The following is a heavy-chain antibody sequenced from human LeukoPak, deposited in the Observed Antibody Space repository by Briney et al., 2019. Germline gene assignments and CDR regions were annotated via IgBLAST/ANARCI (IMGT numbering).Heavy chain of an antibody. V-gene: IGHV3-30-3*01. J-gene: IGHJ4*02. CDR1: GFTFSSYA. CDR2: MSYDSTNK. CDR3: ARDLGTEVSY. Sequence: GRSLRLSCAASGFTFSSYAMHWVRQAPGKGLEWVAVMSYDSTNKYYADSVKGRFTISRDNSKNTLSLQMDSLRAEDTAVYYCARDLGTEVSYWGQGTLVTVSS.